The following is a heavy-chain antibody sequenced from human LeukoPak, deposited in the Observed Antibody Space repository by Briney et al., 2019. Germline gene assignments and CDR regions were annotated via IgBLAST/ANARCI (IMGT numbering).Heavy chain of an antibody. Sequence: GGSLRLSCAASGFTVSSNYMTWVRQAPGKGLEWVSVIYSDGSTFYADSVKGRFTISRDNAKNTLYLQMNSLRAEDTAVYYCARDSAYCGGDCYSFDYWGQGTLVTVSS. J-gene: IGHJ4*02. CDR2: IYSDGST. D-gene: IGHD2-21*02. CDR1: GFTVSSNY. CDR3: ARDSAYCGGDCYSFDY. V-gene: IGHV3-53*01.